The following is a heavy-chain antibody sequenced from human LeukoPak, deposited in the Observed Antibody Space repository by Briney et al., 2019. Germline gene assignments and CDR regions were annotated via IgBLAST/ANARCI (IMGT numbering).Heavy chain of an antibody. CDR2: ISTHNGNT. Sequence: ASVKVSCKASGYTFSNYGINWVRQAPGQGLECMGCISTHNGNTNYAQKFHGRVTMTTDTSTSTVYMGLRSLRSDDTAVYYCARGRGPYCGGDCPLDYWGQGTLVTVSS. CDR1: GYTFSNYG. CDR3: ARGRGPYCGGDCPLDY. V-gene: IGHV1-18*01. J-gene: IGHJ4*02. D-gene: IGHD2-21*02.